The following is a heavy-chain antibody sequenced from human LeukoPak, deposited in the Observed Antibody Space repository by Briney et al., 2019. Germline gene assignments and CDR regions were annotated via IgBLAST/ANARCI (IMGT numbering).Heavy chain of an antibody. V-gene: IGHV4-59*01. CDR3: ARDYYGSGSLRFDP. D-gene: IGHD3-10*01. Sequence: PSETPSLTCTVSGGSISSYYWSWIRQPPGKGLEWIGYIYYSGSTNYNPSLKSRVTISVDTSKNLFSLKLSSVTAADTAVYYCARDYYGSGSLRFDPWGQGTLVTVSS. CDR2: IYYSGST. J-gene: IGHJ5*02. CDR1: GGSISSYY.